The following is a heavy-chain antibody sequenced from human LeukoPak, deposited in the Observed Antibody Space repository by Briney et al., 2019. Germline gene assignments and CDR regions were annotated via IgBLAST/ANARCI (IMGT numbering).Heavy chain of an antibody. Sequence: SETLSLTCTVSGGSISSSSYYWGWIRQPPGKGLEWIGYIYYSGSTYYNPSLKSRVTISVDTSKNQFSLKLSSVTAADTAVYYCARALYYDSSGYGIDYWGQGTLVTVSS. V-gene: IGHV4-30-4*08. CDR1: GGSISSSSYY. CDR3: ARALYYDSSGYGIDY. J-gene: IGHJ4*02. CDR2: IYYSGST. D-gene: IGHD3-22*01.